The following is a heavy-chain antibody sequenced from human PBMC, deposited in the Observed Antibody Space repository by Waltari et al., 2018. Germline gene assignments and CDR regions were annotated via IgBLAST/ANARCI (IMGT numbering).Heavy chain of an antibody. D-gene: IGHD1-20*01. V-gene: IGHV1-69*01. J-gene: IGHJ4*02. Sequence: VQVVEPGEVKRPGLSVKLSCQASGDTFHRYAFSWDRQAPGTQLAWMGEISQVYNDVKSKQKFHGRLTNSAHEPTTTVFMELSTLRPEDTAIYYCARVDLTVDSRTYYFDFWGQGKLVAVSA. CDR2: ISQVYNDV. CDR3: ARVDLTVDSRTYYFDF. CDR1: GDTFHRYA.